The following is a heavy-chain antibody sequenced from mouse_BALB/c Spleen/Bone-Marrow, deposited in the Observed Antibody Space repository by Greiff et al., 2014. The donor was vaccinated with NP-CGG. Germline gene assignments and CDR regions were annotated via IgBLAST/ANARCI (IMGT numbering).Heavy chain of an antibody. CDR3: ARWGYNGSGFAY. Sequence: EVQLQQSGPGLVKPSQSLSLTCTVTGYSITSDYAWDWIRQFPGNKLEWMGYISYSGSTSYNPSLKSRISITRDTSKNQFFLQLNSVTTEDTATYYCARWGYNGSGFAYWGQGTLVTVSA. D-gene: IGHD1-1*01. CDR1: GYSITSDYA. CDR2: ISYSGST. V-gene: IGHV3-2*02. J-gene: IGHJ3*01.